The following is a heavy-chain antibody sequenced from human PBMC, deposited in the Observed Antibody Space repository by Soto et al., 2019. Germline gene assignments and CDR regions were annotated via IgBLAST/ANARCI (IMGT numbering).Heavy chain of an antibody. J-gene: IGHJ4*02. D-gene: IGHD3-16*02. CDR3: TAFMITFGGVIVIVDY. V-gene: IGHV3-15*01. Sequence: LRLSCAASGFTFSNAWMSWVRQAPGKGLEWVGRIKSKTDGGTTDYAAPVKGRFTISRDDSKNTLYLQMNSLKTEDTAVYYCTAFMITFGGVIVIVDYWRQGTLVTVSS. CDR1: GFTFSNAW. CDR2: IKSKTDGGTT.